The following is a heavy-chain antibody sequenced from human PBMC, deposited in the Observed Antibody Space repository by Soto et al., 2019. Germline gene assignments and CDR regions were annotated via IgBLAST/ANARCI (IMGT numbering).Heavy chain of an antibody. V-gene: IGHV3-74*01. CDR1: GFTFSSYW. CDR3: ASDLSGRADV. Sequence: GSLRLSCAASGFTFSSYWMHWVRQAPGKGLVWVSRMNEDGGTTDYADSVKGRFTISRDNAKNTLYLQMNSLRVEDTAVYYCASDLSGRADVWGQGTTVTVSS. J-gene: IGHJ6*02. CDR2: MNEDGGTT. D-gene: IGHD3-10*01.